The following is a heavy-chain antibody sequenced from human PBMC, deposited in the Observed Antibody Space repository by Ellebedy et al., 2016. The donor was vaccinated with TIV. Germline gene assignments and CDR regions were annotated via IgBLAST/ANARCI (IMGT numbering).Heavy chain of an antibody. J-gene: IGHJ4*02. D-gene: IGHD2-2*01. CDR2: ISNSGST. CDR1: GGSMNSYY. CDR3: ARGFCVSSSCYAGDYSLDY. V-gene: IGHV4-59*01. Sequence: MPSETLSLTCIVSGGSMNSYYWSWIRQSPGKGLEWVAYISNSGSTKYNPSLKSRVTISVNTSKNQFSLKVTSVTAADTAVYYCARGFCVSSSCYAGDYSLDYWGQGTLVTVSS.